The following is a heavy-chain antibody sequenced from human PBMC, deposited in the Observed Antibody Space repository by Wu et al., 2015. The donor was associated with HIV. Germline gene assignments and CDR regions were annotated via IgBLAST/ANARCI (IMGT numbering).Heavy chain of an antibody. V-gene: IGHV1-46*01. CDR1: GYTFTVHY. J-gene: IGHJ4*02. CDR2: INPSGGST. Sequence: QVQLVQSGAEVKKPGASMKLSCKVYGYTFTVHYIHWMRQAPGQGLEWMGTINPSGGSTDYIQRFQGRVTMTRDTSTSTVYMKLSSLTSEDTAVYFCARGPDFDYWGQGTLVIVSS. CDR3: ARGPDFDY.